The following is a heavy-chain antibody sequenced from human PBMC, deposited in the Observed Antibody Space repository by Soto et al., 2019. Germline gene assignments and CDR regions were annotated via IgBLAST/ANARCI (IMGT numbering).Heavy chain of an antibody. CDR3: ARGFSLYSSSSELPSMCYYYMDV. CDR1: GGSISSYY. J-gene: IGHJ6*03. Sequence: SETLSLTCTVSGGSISSYYWSWIRQPPGKGLEWIGYIYYSGSTNYNPSLKSRVTISVDTSKNQFSLKLSSVTAADTAVYYCARGFSLYSSSSELPSMCYYYMDVWGKGTTVTVSS. CDR2: IYYSGST. D-gene: IGHD6-6*01. V-gene: IGHV4-59*12.